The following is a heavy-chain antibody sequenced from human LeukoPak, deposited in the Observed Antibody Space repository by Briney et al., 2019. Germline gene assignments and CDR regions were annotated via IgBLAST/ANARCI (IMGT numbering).Heavy chain of an antibody. CDR1: GFTFSKAW. J-gene: IGHJ4*02. CDR3: TTDTRRVVVPK. D-gene: IGHD2-15*01. Sequence: PGGSLRLSCAASGFTFSKAWMRWVRQAPGKGLEWVGRIKRKTDGGTTDYAAPVKGRFTISRDDSKTSLYLQMNNLKTEDTAVYYCTTDTRRVVVPKWGQGTLVTVSS. CDR2: IKRKTDGGTT. V-gene: IGHV3-15*01.